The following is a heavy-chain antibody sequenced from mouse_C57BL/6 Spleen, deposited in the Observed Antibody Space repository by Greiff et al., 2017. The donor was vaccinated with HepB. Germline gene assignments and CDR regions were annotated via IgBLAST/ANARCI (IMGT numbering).Heavy chain of an antibody. Sequence: VQLKESGGGLVKPGGSLKLSCAASGFTFSSYAMSWVRQTPEKRLEWVATISDGGSYTYYPDNVKGRFTISRDNAKNNLYLQMSHLKSEDTAMYYCARDEGLGRDFDYWGQGTTLTVSS. D-gene: IGHD4-1*01. V-gene: IGHV5-4*01. CDR1: GFTFSSYA. CDR2: ISDGGSYT. CDR3: ARDEGLGRDFDY. J-gene: IGHJ2*01.